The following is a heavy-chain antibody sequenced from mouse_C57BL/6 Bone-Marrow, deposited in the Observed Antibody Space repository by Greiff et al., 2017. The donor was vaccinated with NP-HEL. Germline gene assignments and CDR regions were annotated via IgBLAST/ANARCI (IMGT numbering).Heavy chain of an antibody. CDR2: ISYSGST. CDR1: GYSITSDY. Sequence: VQLKESGPGLAKPSQTLSLTCSVTGYSITSDYWNWIRKFPGNKLEYMGYISYSGSTYYNPSLKSRISITRDTSKNQYYLQLNSVTTEDTATYYCARWIYYYGSSYGYFDVWGTGTTVTVSS. J-gene: IGHJ1*03. D-gene: IGHD1-1*01. V-gene: IGHV3-8*01. CDR3: ARWIYYYGSSYGYFDV.